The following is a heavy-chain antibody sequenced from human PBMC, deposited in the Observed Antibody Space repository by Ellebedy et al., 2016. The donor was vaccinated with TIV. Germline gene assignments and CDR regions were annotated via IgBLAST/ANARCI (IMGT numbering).Heavy chain of an antibody. J-gene: IGHJ4*02. CDR3: VRGGPVGVG. V-gene: IGHV3-7*03. CDR2: IKEDGSEK. D-gene: IGHD3-3*01. Sequence: GESLKISCAASGFTFSSYWMLWVRQAPGKGLEWVANIKEDGSEKYYVDSVKGRFTISRDNAKNSVYLQMNSLRGEDTAVYYCVRGGPVGVGWGQGTLVTVSS. CDR1: GFTFSSYW.